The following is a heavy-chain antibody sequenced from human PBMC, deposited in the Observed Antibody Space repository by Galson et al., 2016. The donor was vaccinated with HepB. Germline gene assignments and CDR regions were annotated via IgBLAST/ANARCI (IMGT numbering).Heavy chain of an antibody. CDR3: AREGYGGIDAFDI. CDR2: ISVYNGDT. D-gene: IGHD4-23*01. J-gene: IGHJ3*02. CDR1: GYTFRNFV. V-gene: IGHV1-18*04. Sequence: SVKVSCKAFGYTFRNFVINWVRQAPGQGLEWMGRISVYNGDTSFAQNLQVRVTLTTDTSSNTAYMELRSLRPDDTALYYCAREGYGGIDAFDIWGQGTMVIVSS.